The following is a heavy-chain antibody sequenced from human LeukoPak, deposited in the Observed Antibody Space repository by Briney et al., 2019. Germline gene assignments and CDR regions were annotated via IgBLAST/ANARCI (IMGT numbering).Heavy chain of an antibody. D-gene: IGHD1-20*01. V-gene: IGHV1-2*02. CDR1: GYTFTGYY. J-gene: IGHJ4*02. CDR3: ARDRAWYNWNQELKY. CDR2: INPNSGGT. Sequence: GASVKVSCKASGYTFTGYYMHWVRQAPGQGLEWMGWINPNSGGTNYAQKFQGRVTMTRDTSISTAYMELSRLRSDDTAVYYCARDRAWYNWNQELKYWGQGTLVTVSS.